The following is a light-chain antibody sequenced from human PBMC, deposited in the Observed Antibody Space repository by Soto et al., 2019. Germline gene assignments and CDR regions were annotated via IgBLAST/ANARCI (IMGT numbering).Light chain of an antibody. J-gene: IGKJ1*01. Sequence: DIQMTQSPSTLSASVGERVTITCRASQTINGWLAWYQQKPGKAPKLLXYDASSLQSGVPSRFSGSGSGTEFTLTISSLQPDDFAAYYCQQYNRYSPSTFGQGTKVDIK. V-gene: IGKV1-5*01. CDR1: QTINGW. CDR2: DAS. CDR3: QQYNRYSPST.